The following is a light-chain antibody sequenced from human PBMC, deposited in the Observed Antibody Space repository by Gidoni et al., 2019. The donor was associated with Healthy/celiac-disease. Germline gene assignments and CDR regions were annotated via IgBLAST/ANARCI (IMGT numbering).Light chain of an antibody. Sequence: ELVMTQSPATLSVSPGDRATLSCRPSQRVLSNLAWYQQKPGQAPRPLIYGASTRATGLPARFSGSGSWTEFTITISSRQSEDFAVYYCQQYNNWPRWTFGQGTKVEIK. CDR2: GAS. J-gene: IGKJ1*01. CDR3: QQYNNWPRWT. CDR1: QRVLSN. V-gene: IGKV3-15*01.